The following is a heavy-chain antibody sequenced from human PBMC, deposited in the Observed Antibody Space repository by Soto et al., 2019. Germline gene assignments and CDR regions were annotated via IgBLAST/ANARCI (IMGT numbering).Heavy chain of an antibody. Sequence: QVHLVESGGGVVQPGRSLRLSCAASGFIFSNYGMHWVSLAPGEGLEWVADIYYDGSIKLYADSVKGRFTISRDNSRNTLYLQMNSLRAEDTALYYCARDSKDDSSGYYGGFDYWGQGSLVTVSS. D-gene: IGHD3-22*01. CDR3: ARDSKDDSSGYYGGFDY. CDR1: GFIFSNYG. CDR2: IYYDGSIK. V-gene: IGHV3-33*01. J-gene: IGHJ4*02.